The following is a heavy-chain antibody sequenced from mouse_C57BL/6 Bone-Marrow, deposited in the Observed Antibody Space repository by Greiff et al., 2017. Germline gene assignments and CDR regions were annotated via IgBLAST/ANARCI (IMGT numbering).Heavy chain of an antibody. CDR1: GYAFSSSW. V-gene: IGHV1-82*01. CDR3: ARFRWLLRMDY. Sequence: QVQLKQSGPELVKPGASVKISCKASGYAFSSSWMNWVKQRPGKGLEWIGRIYPGDGDTNYNGKFKGKATLTADKSSSTAYMQLSSLTSEDSAVYFCARFRWLLRMDYWGQGTSVTVSS. CDR2: IYPGDGDT. J-gene: IGHJ4*01. D-gene: IGHD2-3*01.